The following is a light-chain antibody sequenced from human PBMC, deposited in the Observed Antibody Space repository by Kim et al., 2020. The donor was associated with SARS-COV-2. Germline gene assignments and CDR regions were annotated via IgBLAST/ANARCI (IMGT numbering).Light chain of an antibody. CDR3: QQYDSSPT. CDR2: GAS. CDR1: QSVSSNY. J-gene: IGKJ4*01. Sequence: EIVLTQSPVTLSLSPGERATLSCRASQSVSSNYLAWYQQKPGQAPRLLIYGASSRATGIPDRFSGSGSGTDFTLTISRLEPEDFAVYYCQQYDSSPTFGGGTKVDIK. V-gene: IGKV3-20*01.